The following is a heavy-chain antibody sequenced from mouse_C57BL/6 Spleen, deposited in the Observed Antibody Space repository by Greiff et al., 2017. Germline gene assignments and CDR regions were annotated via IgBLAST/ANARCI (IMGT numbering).Heavy chain of an antibody. J-gene: IGHJ3*01. Sequence: EVQGVESGAGLVKPGGSLKLSCAASGFTFSSYAMSWVRQTPEKRLEWVAYIRSGGDYINYADTVKGRFTISRDNARNTLYLQMSGLKSEDPARYDGTREDYCGSSPGFAYWGQGTLVTVSA. D-gene: IGHD1-1*01. CDR1: GFTFSSYA. CDR2: IRSGGDYI. CDR3: TREDYCGSSPGFAY. V-gene: IGHV5-9-1*02.